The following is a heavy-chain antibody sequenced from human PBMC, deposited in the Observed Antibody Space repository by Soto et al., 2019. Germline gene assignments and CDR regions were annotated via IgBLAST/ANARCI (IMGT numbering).Heavy chain of an antibody. J-gene: IGHJ5*02. CDR2: IYYSGST. CDR1: GGSISSSSYY. D-gene: IGHD3-16*01. CDR3: ARHCGVLSPFEGSSFHGNNWFDP. Sequence: SETLSLTCTVSGGSISSSSYYWGWIRQPPGKGLEWIGSIYYSGSTYYNPSLKSRVTISVDTSKNQFSLKLSSVTAADTAVYYCARHCGVLSPFEGSSFHGNNWFDPWGQGTLVTVS. V-gene: IGHV4-39*01.